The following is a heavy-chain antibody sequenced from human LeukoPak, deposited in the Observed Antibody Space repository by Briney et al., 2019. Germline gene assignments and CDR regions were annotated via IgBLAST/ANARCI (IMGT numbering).Heavy chain of an antibody. D-gene: IGHD1-26*01. J-gene: IGHJ4*02. CDR1: GFTFSSYA. CDR2: ISYDGSNK. CDR3: ARGGRGSYYGLSDY. V-gene: IGHV3-30*04. Sequence: GGSLRLSCAASGFTFSSYAMHWVRQAPGKGLEWVTVISYDGSNKYYADSVQGRFTISRDNSKNTLFLQMNSLRAEDTAVYYCARGGRGSYYGLSDYGGQGTLVTVPS.